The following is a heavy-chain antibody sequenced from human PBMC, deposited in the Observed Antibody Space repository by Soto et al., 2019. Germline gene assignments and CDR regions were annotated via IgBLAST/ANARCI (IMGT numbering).Heavy chain of an antibody. CDR2: IYYSGST. D-gene: IGHD6-13*01. CDR1: GGSMSSYY. CDR3: ARATAAAGINFDY. V-gene: IGHV4-59*01. Sequence: PSETLSLTCAVSGGSMSSYYWSWIRQPPGKGLEWIGYIYYSGSTNYNPSLKSRVTISVDTSKNQFSLKLSSVTAADTAVYYCARATAAAGINFDYWGQGTLVTVS. J-gene: IGHJ4*02.